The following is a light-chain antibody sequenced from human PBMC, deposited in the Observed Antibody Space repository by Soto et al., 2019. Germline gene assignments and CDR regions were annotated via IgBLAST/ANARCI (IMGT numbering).Light chain of an antibody. CDR3: TSYTSSSTLDV. CDR1: SSDVGGYNY. CDR2: EVS. V-gene: IGLV2-14*01. Sequence: QSVLAQPASVSGSPGQSITISCTGTSSDVGGYNYVSWYQQHPGKAPKLIIYEVSNRPTGVSNRFSGSKSGHTASLTISGLQSEDEADYFCTSYTSSSTLDVFGIGTKVTVL. J-gene: IGLJ1*01.